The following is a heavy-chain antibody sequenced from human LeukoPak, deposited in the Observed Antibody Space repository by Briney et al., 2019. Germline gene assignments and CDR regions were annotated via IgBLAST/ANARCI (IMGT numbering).Heavy chain of an antibody. Sequence: PGGSLRLSCAASGFNFSSYAMSWVRQAPGKGLEWISAISGSGDSTYYADSVKGRFTISRDYSRDRLNRQINSLRAEDTAVYYCAKGYYDYVWGSYYFDYWGQGALVTVSS. CDR2: ISGSGDST. CDR1: GFNFSSYA. D-gene: IGHD3-16*01. CDR3: AKGYYDYVWGSYYFDY. J-gene: IGHJ4*02. V-gene: IGHV3-23*01.